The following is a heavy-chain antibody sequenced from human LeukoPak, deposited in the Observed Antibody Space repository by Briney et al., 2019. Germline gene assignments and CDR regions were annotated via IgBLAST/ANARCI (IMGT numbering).Heavy chain of an antibody. D-gene: IGHD3-3*01. CDR2: IKQDGSEK. Sequence: GGSLRLSCAASGFTFSSYWMSWVRQAPGKGLEWVANIKQDGSEKYYVDSEKGRFTISRDNAKNSLYLQMNSLRAEDTAVYYCARDKLYDFWSPYPFDIWGQGTMVTVSS. V-gene: IGHV3-7*01. CDR1: GFTFSSYW. CDR3: ARDKLYDFWSPYPFDI. J-gene: IGHJ3*02.